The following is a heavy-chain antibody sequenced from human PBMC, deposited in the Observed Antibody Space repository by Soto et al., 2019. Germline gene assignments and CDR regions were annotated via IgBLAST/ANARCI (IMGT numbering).Heavy chain of an antibody. Sequence: SETLSLTCTVSGGSISSYYWSWIRQPPGKGLEWIGYIYYSGSTNYNPSIKSRVTISVDTSKNQFSLKLSFVTAADTAVYYCARRKDYYGSGSYGGWFDPWGQGTLVTVSS. CDR2: IYYSGST. CDR1: GGSISSYY. CDR3: ARRKDYYGSGSYGGWFDP. J-gene: IGHJ5*02. D-gene: IGHD3-10*01. V-gene: IGHV4-59*08.